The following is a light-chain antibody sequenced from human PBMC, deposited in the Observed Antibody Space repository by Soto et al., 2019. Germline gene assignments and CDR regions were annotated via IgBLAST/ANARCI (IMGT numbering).Light chain of an antibody. CDR1: NSNIGSNT. CDR3: AAWDDSLNGVV. J-gene: IGLJ2*01. CDR2: SYN. V-gene: IGLV1-44*01. Sequence: QAVVTQPPSASGTPGQRVTISCSGSNSNIGSNTVNWYQQLPGTAPKLLIYSYNQRPSGVPDRFSGSKSGTSASLAISGLQSEDEADYYCAAWDDSLNGVVFGGGTQLTVL.